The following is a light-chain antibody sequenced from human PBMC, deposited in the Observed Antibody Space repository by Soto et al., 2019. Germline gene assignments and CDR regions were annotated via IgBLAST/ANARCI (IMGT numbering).Light chain of an antibody. Sequence: QSVLTQPPSVSGAPGQRVTISCTGISSNIGAGYDVHWYQQLPGTAPKLLIYGNSHRPSGVPDRFSGSKSGTSASLAITGLQAEDEADYYCQSYDSSLSGWVFGGGTKLTVL. CDR2: GNS. CDR1: SSNIGAGYD. J-gene: IGLJ3*02. CDR3: QSYDSSLSGWV. V-gene: IGLV1-40*01.